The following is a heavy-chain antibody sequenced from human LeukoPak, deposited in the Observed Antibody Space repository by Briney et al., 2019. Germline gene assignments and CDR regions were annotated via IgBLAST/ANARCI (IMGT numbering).Heavy chain of an antibody. CDR3: ARDLGMATIRGAFDI. CDR1: DGSISGYY. Sequence: SETLSLTCTVSDGSISGYYWSWIRQPPGKGLEWIGYFSYSGSTNYNPSLKSRVTISVDTPKNQLSLKLSSLTAADTAVYYCARDLGMATIRGAFDIWGQGTLVTVSS. V-gene: IGHV4-59*01. D-gene: IGHD5-24*01. J-gene: IGHJ3*02. CDR2: FSYSGST.